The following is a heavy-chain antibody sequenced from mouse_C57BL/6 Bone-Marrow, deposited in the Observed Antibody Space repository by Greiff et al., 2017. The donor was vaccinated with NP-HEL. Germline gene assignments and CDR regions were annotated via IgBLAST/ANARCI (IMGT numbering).Heavy chain of an antibody. CDR1: GYAFSSYW. J-gene: IGHJ2*01. CDR3: ARGGY. CDR2: IYPGVGVT. V-gene: IGHV1-80*01. Sequence: QVQLQQSGAELVKPGASVKISCKASGYAFSSYWMTWVKQRPGKGLEWIGQIYPGVGVTNYNGKFKGKATLTADKSSSTAYMQLSSLTSEDSAVYFCARGGYWGQGTTLTVSS.